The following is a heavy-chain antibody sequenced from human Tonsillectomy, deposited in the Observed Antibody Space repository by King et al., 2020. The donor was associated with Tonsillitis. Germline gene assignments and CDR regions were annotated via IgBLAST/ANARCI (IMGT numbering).Heavy chain of an antibody. D-gene: IGHD5-12*01. CDR1: GATFTSYS. Sequence: VQLVQSGAEVKKPGSSVKVSCRASGATFTSYSIIWVRQAPGQGLEWMGGIIPLSRTTNYAQKFQGRVTITADESTGTACMELSSLRSEDTAVYFCARVAKKSGYDVYYFDYWGQGTLVTVSS. CDR3: ARVAKKSGYDVYYFDY. J-gene: IGHJ4*02. CDR2: IIPLSRTT. V-gene: IGHV1-69*01.